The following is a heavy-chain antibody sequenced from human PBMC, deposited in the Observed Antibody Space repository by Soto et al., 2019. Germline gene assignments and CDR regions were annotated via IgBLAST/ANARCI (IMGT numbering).Heavy chain of an antibody. J-gene: IGHJ4*02. CDR3: ARWDDYGASDQYHFDQ. Sequence: QVQLVQSGPEVQKPGASLKVSCKASGYTFTASGITWVRQAPGQGLGRMGWTSIYNGHTEYSPKFLGRVVMTTDTSADTAYLELKSLRPDDAALYYCARWDDYGASDQYHFDQWGQGTLVTVSS. D-gene: IGHD4-17*01. CDR2: TSIYNGHT. CDR1: GYTFTASG. V-gene: IGHV1-18*01.